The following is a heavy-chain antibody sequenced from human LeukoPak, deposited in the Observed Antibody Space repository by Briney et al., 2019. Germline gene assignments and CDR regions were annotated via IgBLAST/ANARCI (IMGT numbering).Heavy chain of an antibody. Sequence: PSETLSLTCTVSGGSISSYYWSWIRQPPGKGLEWIGYIYYSGSTNYNPSLKSRVTISVDTSKNQFSLKLSSVTAADTAVYYCARDGYHNPGYGMDVWGQGTTVTVSS. CDR3: ARDGYHNPGYGMDV. D-gene: IGHD6-25*01. CDR1: GGSISSYY. J-gene: IGHJ6*02. V-gene: IGHV4-59*01. CDR2: IYYSGST.